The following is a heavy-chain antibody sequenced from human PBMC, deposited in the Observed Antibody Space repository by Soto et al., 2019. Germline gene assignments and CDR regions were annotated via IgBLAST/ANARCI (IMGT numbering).Heavy chain of an antibody. D-gene: IGHD6-6*01. CDR1: GFTFSDYY. CDR3: ARDVYRYSSSSPEDV. J-gene: IGHJ6*02. Sequence: GGSLRLSCAASGFTFSDYYMSWIRQAPGKGLDWVAYISSSSRTTKYGDSVKGRFTISRDNAKDSLFLQMNSLRGEDTAVYYCARDVYRYSSSSPEDVWGQGTTVTVSS. V-gene: IGHV3-11*06. CDR2: ISSSSRTT.